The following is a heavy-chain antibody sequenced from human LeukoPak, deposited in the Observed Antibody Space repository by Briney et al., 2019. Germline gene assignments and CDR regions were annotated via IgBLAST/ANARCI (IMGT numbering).Heavy chain of an antibody. CDR2: ISGSGGST. CDR1: GFTFSSYA. V-gene: IGHV3-23*01. J-gene: IGHJ4*02. Sequence: PGGSLRLSCAASGFTFSSYAMSWVRQAPGKGLEWVSAISGSGGSTYYADSVKGWFTISRDNSKNTLYLQMNSLRAEDTAVYYCAKDSRYCSSTSCYSASDYWGQGTLVTVSS. CDR3: AKDSRYCSSTSCYSASDY. D-gene: IGHD2-2*01.